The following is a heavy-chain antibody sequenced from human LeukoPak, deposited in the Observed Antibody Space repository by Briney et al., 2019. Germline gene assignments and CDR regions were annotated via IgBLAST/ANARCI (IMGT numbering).Heavy chain of an antibody. Sequence: GESLMISCKGSGYSFSNYWIGWVRQMPGKGLEWMGIIHPGDSGTRYSPSFQGQVTMSVDESITTAYLQWNSLRASDSAIYYCARGGSYRYGSSDYWGQGTLVTVSS. CDR3: ARGGSYRYGSSDY. V-gene: IGHV5-51*01. CDR2: IHPGDSGT. D-gene: IGHD5-18*01. J-gene: IGHJ4*02. CDR1: GYSFSNYW.